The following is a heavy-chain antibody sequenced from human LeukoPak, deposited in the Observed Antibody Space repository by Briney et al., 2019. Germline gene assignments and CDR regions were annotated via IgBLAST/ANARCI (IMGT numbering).Heavy chain of an antibody. CDR2: IYTSGST. CDR1: GGSISSYY. D-gene: IGHD3-10*01. CDR3: ARDGRYYGSGSYYTYCYYGMDV. V-gene: IGHV4-4*07. Sequence: SETLSLTCTVSGGSISSYYWSWIRQPAGKGLEWIGRIYTSGSTNYNPSLTSRVTMSVDTSKNQFSLKLSSVTAADTAVYYCARDGRYYGSGSYYTYCYYGMDVWGQGTTVTVSS. J-gene: IGHJ6*02.